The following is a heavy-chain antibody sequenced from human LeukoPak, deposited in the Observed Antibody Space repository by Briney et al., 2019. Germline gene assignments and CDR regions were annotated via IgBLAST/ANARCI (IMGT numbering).Heavy chain of an antibody. V-gene: IGHV4-61*02. J-gene: IGHJ3*02. CDR3: ARVTVPDAFDI. Sequence: SQTLSLTCTVSGGSISSGSYYWSWIRQPAGKGLEWIGRIYTSGSTNYNPSLKSRVTISVDTSKNQFSLKLSSVTAADTAVYYCARVTVPDAFDIWGQGTMVTVSS. D-gene: IGHD4-11*01. CDR2: IYTSGST. CDR1: GGSISSGSYY.